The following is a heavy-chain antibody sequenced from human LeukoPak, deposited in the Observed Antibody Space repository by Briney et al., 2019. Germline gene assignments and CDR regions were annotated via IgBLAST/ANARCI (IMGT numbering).Heavy chain of an antibody. J-gene: IGHJ3*02. CDR3: ASGNHLRYFDHDAFDI. Sequence: PSETLSLTCAVYGGSFSGYYWSWIRQPPGKGLEWIGEINHSGSTNYNPSLKSRVTISVDTSKNQFSLKRSSVTAADTAVYYCASGNHLRYFDHDAFDIWGQGTMVTVSS. D-gene: IGHD3-9*01. CDR2: INHSGST. CDR1: GGSFSGYY. V-gene: IGHV4-34*01.